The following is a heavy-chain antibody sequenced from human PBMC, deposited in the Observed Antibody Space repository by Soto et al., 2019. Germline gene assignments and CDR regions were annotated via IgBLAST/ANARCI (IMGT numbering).Heavy chain of an antibody. V-gene: IGHV1-18*01. CDR2: ISAYNGNT. J-gene: IGHJ4*02. CDR1: GYTFTSYG. D-gene: IGHD3-10*01. Sequence: ASVKVSCKASGYTFTSYGISWVRQAPGQGLEWMGWISAYNGNTNYAQKLQGRVTMTTDTSTSTAYMELRSLRSDDTAVYYCARYTMVRGVIMKPAYIDYWGQGTLVTVSS. CDR3: ARYTMVRGVIMKPAYIDY.